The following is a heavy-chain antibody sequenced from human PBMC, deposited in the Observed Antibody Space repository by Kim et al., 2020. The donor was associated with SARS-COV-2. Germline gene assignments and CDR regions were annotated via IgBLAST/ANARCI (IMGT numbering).Heavy chain of an antibody. J-gene: IGHJ5*02. D-gene: IGHD1-26*01. CDR3: ARGATVDH. CDR2: YS. Sequence: YSLHDDSVRGRFTISRDNAKSLLYLQMNSLTVEDTAIYYCARGATVDHWGQGTLVTVSS. V-gene: IGHV3-11*05.